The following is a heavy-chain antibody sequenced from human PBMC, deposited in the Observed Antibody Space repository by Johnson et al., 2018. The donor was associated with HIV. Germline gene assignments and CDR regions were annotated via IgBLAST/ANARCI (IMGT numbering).Heavy chain of an antibody. D-gene: IGHD2-21*02. J-gene: IGHJ3*02. CDR1: EFTFSDYG. CDR3: ARVTVATAAGGVPLDI. Sequence: QMLLVESGGGVVQPGKSLRLSCAASEFTFSDYGMHWVRQAPGKGLEWVAVIWFDGTKKYYSDSERGRFTVSRDNAKSTLYLQMNRLRAEDTALYYCARVTVATAAGGVPLDIWGPGTMVTVSA. V-gene: IGHV3-33*01. CDR2: IWFDGTKK.